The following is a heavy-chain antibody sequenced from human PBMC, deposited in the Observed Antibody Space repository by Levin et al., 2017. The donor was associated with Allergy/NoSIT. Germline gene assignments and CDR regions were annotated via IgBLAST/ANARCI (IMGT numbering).Heavy chain of an antibody. V-gene: IGHV1-8*01. Sequence: GESLKISCKASGYTFTSYDINWVRQATGQGLEWMGWMNPNSGNTGYAQKFQGRVTMTRNTSISTAYMELSSLRSEDTAVYYCARASIAPAGYYFDYWGQGTLVTVSS. D-gene: IGHD6-13*01. CDR1: GYTFTSYD. CDR2: MNPNSGNT. J-gene: IGHJ4*02. CDR3: ARASIAPAGYYFDY.